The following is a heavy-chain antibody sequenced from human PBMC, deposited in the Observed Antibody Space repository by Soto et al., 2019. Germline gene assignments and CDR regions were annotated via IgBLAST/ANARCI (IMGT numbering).Heavy chain of an antibody. J-gene: IGHJ4*02. V-gene: IGHV4-4*02. CDR2: IYHSGST. D-gene: IGHD2-2*01. CDR1: GGSISSSNW. CDR3: ARVAVVPAANVGVVTGD. Sequence: QVQLQESGPGLVKPSGTLSLTCAVSGGSISSSNWWSWVRQPPGKGLAWIGEIYHSGSTNYNPSLKSRVTISVDKSKNQFSLKLSSVTAADTAVYYCARVAVVPAANVGVVTGDWGQGTLVTVSS.